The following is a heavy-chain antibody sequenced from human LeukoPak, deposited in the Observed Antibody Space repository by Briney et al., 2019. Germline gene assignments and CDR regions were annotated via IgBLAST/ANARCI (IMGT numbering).Heavy chain of an antibody. D-gene: IGHD1-26*01. J-gene: IGHJ4*02. Sequence: GGSLRLSCAASGFTFSGSAMHWARQAPGKGLEWVAVIWNDGSDKYYADSVKGRFTISRDNSKNALYLQMNSLRAGDTAVYYCAKPTRGSGSFLIDFWGQGTLVTVSS. V-gene: IGHV3-33*06. CDR3: AKPTRGSGSFLIDF. CDR1: GFTFSGSA. CDR2: IWNDGSDK.